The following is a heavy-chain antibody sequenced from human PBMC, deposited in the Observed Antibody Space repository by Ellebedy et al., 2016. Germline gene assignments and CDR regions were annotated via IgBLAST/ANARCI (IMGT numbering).Heavy chain of an antibody. CDR2: SIKNPDFHTT. J-gene: IGHJ4*02. CDR1: GFIFIDHY. CDR3: ARVQYGDSLD. D-gene: IGHD4-17*01. Sequence: GESLKISXAASGFIFIDHYLDWVRQAPGKGLEWVGRSIKNPDFHTTEYAASVKGRFIISIDDSKNSLYLQMNGLKTEDTAVYYCARVQYGDSLDWGQGTLVTVSS. V-gene: IGHV3-72*01.